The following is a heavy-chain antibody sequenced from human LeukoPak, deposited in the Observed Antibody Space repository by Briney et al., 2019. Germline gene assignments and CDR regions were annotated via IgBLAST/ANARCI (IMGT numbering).Heavy chain of an antibody. V-gene: IGHV1-18*04. CDR1: RYSFTSYA. Sequence: ASVKVSCKASRYSFTSYAINWVRQAPGQGLEWMGWISAYNGNTEFAQKVQGRVTMTTDASTSTAYMELVSLTSDDTAVYYCARDPLRSSWSTYNNAMDVWGQGTSVTVS. J-gene: IGHJ6*02. CDR2: ISAYNGNT. CDR3: ARDPLRSSWSTYNNAMDV. D-gene: IGHD6-13*01.